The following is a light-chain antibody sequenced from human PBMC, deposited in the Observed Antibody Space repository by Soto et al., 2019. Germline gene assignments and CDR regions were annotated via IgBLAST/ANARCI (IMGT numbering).Light chain of an antibody. J-gene: IGLJ2*01. Sequence: QLVLTQSPSASASLGASVKFTCTLSSEHSSYAIAWHQQQPEKGPRYLMKLNSDGSHNKGDGIPDRFSGSSSGAERYLTISSLQSEDEADYYCQTWGTGIVEFGGGTKLTVL. CDR2: LNSDGSH. CDR3: QTWGTGIVE. CDR1: SEHSSYA. V-gene: IGLV4-69*01.